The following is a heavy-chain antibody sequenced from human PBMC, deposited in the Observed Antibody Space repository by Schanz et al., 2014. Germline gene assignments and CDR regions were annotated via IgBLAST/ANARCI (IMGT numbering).Heavy chain of an antibody. V-gene: IGHV3-23*04. CDR1: GFGFSSYS. CDR3: AKTQGRNFDS. Sequence: EVQLVESGGGLIQPGGSLRLSCAASGFGFSSYSMNWVRQAPGKGLEWVSSFNDGGVNKYYADSVKGRFTISSDNSKSTLYLQKSSLRAEDAAVYYCAKTQGRNFDSWGQGTLVTVSS. CDR2: FNDGGVNK. J-gene: IGHJ4*02.